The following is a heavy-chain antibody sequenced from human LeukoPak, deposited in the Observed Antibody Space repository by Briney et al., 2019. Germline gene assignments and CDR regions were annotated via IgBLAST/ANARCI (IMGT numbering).Heavy chain of an antibody. Sequence: GGSLRLSCAASGFTFSSYAMSWVRQAPGKGLEWVSAISGSGGSTYYADSVKGRFTISRDISKNTLYLQMNSLRAEDTAVYYCAKATVGATSWFETWGQGNLVTVSS. J-gene: IGHJ5*02. CDR1: GFTFSSYA. D-gene: IGHD1-26*01. CDR3: AKATVGATSWFET. CDR2: ISGSGGST. V-gene: IGHV3-23*01.